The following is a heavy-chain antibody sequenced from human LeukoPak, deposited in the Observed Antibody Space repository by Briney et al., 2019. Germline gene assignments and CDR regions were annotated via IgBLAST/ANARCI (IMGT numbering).Heavy chain of an antibody. CDR3: ARGGTIFGVVIPGHYYGMDV. CDR1: GGTFSSYA. Sequence: ASVKVSCKASGGTFSSYAISWVRQAPGQGLEWMGGIIPIFGTANYAQKFQGRVTITADESTSTAYMELSSLRSEDTAVYYCARGGTIFGVVIPGHYYGMDVWGQGTTVTVSS. J-gene: IGHJ6*02. CDR2: IIPIFGTA. V-gene: IGHV1-69*13. D-gene: IGHD3-3*01.